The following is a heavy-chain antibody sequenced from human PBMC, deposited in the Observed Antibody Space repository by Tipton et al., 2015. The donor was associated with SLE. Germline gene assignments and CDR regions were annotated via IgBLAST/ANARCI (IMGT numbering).Heavy chain of an antibody. Sequence: VQLVQSGGGLVKPGGSLRLSCAASGFTFSSYSMNWVRQAPGKGLEWVSSISSSSSYIYYADSVKGRFTISRDNAKNSLYLQMNSLRAADTAVYYCARRTVAAATYDAFDIWGQGTMVTVSS. J-gene: IGHJ3*02. CDR2: ISSSSSYI. CDR1: GFTFSSYS. D-gene: IGHD6-13*01. CDR3: ARRTVAAATYDAFDI. V-gene: IGHV3-21*01.